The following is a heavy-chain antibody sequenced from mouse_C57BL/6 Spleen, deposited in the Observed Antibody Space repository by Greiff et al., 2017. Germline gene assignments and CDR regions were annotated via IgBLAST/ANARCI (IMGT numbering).Heavy chain of an antibody. Sequence: DVMLVESGGGLVKPGGSLKLSCAASGFTFSSYSMSWVRQTPEKRLEWVATISAGGSYTYYPDNVKGRFTISRDNAKNNLYLQMSHLKSEDTAMYYCARALYYYGSNYLDYWGQGTTVTVSS. D-gene: IGHD1-1*01. CDR1: GFTFSSYS. CDR3: ARALYYYGSNYLDY. J-gene: IGHJ2*01. CDR2: ISAGGSYT. V-gene: IGHV5-4*03.